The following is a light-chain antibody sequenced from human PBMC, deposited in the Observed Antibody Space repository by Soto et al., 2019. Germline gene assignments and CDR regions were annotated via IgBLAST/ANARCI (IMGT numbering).Light chain of an antibody. V-gene: IGLV1-40*01. CDR2: DNT. CDR3: QSYDSSLSAWV. J-gene: IGLJ2*01. CDR1: SSNLGAGYD. Sequence: QSVLTQPPSMSGAPGQRVTMSCTGSSSNLGAGYDVHWYQRLPGAAPKLLIYDNTHRPSGVPNRFSGSKSGTSASLAITGLQAEDEADYYCQSYDSSLSAWVFGGGTKLTVL.